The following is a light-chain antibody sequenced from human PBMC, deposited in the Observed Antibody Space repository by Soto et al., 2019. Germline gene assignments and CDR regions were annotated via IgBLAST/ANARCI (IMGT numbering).Light chain of an antibody. CDR2: AAA. CDR1: QGVRYNY. V-gene: IGKV3-20*01. Sequence: EILLTQSPGTLSLSPSETATLSCRASQGVRYNYLAWYQQRPGQPPRLLIYAAASRASGIPDRFSGSVSGTDFTLTIRSLEPEDFATYYCQQGYSTLLYTFGQGTKLEVK. CDR3: QQGYSTLLYT. J-gene: IGKJ2*01.